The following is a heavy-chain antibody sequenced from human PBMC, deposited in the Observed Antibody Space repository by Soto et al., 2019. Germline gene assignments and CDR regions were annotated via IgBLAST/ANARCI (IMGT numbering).Heavy chain of an antibody. V-gene: IGHV3-7*03. J-gene: IGHJ5*02. Sequence: VGSLRPSCVASGFTFTTYWMSWVRQAPGKGLEWVANIRQDGGAQYYVDSVKGRFTISRDNAKNSVYLQMDSLRVEDTAVYYCVRGGHGSGSYLGSSWGQGILVTVSS. CDR3: VRGGHGSGSYLGSS. CDR2: IRQDGGAQ. CDR1: GFTFTTYW. D-gene: IGHD3-10*01.